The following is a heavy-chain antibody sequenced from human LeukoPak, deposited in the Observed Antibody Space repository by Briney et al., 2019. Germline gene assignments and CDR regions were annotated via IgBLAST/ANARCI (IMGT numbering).Heavy chain of an antibody. CDR1: GFTFSSYW. Sequence: TGGSLRLXCAASGFTFSSYWMSWVRQAPGKELEWVANIKQDGSEKYYVDSVKGRFTISRDNAKNSLYLQMNSLRAEDTAVYYCARDHPAAGGFFDYWGQGTLVTVSS. CDR3: ARDHPAAGGFFDY. J-gene: IGHJ4*02. CDR2: IKQDGSEK. V-gene: IGHV3-7*01. D-gene: IGHD2-15*01.